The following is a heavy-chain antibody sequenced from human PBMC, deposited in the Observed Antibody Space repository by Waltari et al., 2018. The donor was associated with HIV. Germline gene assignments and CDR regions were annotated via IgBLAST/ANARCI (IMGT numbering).Heavy chain of an antibody. CDR2: IKSDGSVT. J-gene: IGHJ4*02. V-gene: IGHV3-74*01. D-gene: IGHD4-17*01. CDR1: GFTFSKYL. CDR3: AKGNDYGGPEV. Sequence: EVQVVESGGGLVQPGGSLRLSCAASGFTFSKYLMHWVRQVPGQGLVWVSRIKSDGSVTYYADSVKGRFSISRDNAKNTLFLQMNSLRVEDTAVYYCAKGNDYGGPEVWGQGTLVTVSS.